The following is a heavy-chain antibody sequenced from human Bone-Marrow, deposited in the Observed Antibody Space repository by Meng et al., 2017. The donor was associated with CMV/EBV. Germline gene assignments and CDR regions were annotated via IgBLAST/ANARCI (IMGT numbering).Heavy chain of an antibody. CDR1: GGSLSSGGYY. CDR3: ASSAITIFGVVQNDY. J-gene: IGHJ4*02. V-gene: IGHV4-31*02. D-gene: IGHD3-3*01. CDR2: IYYSGST. Sequence: GGSLSSGGYYWSWIRQHPGKGLEWIGYIYYSGSTYYNPSLKSRVTISVDTSKNQFSLKLSSVTAADTAVYYCASSAITIFGVVQNDYWGQGTLVTVSS.